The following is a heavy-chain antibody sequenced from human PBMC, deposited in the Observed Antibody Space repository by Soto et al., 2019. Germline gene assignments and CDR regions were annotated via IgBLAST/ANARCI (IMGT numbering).Heavy chain of an antibody. V-gene: IGHV3-23*01. Sequence: GGSLRLSCAASGFTFSSYAMSWVRQAPGKGLEWVSAISGSGGSTYYADSVKGRFTISRDNSKNTLYLQMNSLRAEDTAVYYCAKVTWVAAAGPFWFDPWGQGTLVTVSS. CDR1: GFTFSSYA. D-gene: IGHD6-13*01. J-gene: IGHJ5*02. CDR3: AKVTWVAAAGPFWFDP. CDR2: ISGSGGST.